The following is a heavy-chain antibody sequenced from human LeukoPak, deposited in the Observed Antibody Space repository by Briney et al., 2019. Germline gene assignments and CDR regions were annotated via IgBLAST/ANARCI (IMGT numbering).Heavy chain of an antibody. J-gene: IGHJ4*02. CDR2: IYYSGST. V-gene: IGHV4-59*01. Sequence: SETLSLTCTVSGGSISSYYWSWIRQPPGKGLEWIGYIYYSGSTNYNPSLKSRVTISVDTSKNQFSLKLSSVTAADMAVYYCARVAQYYDFWSGPHIWVYFDYWGQGTLVTVSS. CDR1: GGSISSYY. CDR3: ARVAQYYDFWSGPHIWVYFDY. D-gene: IGHD3-3*01.